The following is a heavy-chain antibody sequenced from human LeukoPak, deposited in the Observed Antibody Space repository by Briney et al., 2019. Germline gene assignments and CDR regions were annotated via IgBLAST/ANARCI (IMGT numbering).Heavy chain of an antibody. CDR3: ARCRGSSKPPDY. V-gene: IGHV1-69*02. J-gene: IGHJ4*02. CDR2: IIPILGIA. D-gene: IGHD1-26*01. CDR1: GGTFSSYT. Sequence: EASVKVSCKASGGTFSSYTISWVRQAPGQGLEWMGRIIPILGIANYAQKFQGRVTITADKSTSTAYMELSSPRSEDTAVYYCARCRGSSKPPDYWGQGTLVTVSS.